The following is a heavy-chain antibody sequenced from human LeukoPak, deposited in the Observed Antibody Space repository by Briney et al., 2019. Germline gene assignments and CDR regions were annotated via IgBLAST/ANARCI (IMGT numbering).Heavy chain of an antibody. CDR1: GFTLSGFS. D-gene: IGHD2-15*01. J-gene: IGHJ4*02. CDR2: INYKGGTT. CDR3: AREEYQVLLD. Sequence: GGSLSLSCAASGFTLSGFSMHWVRQSPGRGLEYVSAINYKGGTTYYADSVKGRFTISRDNAKNSLYLQMNSLRVGDTAIYYCAREEYQVLLDWGQGILVTVAS. V-gene: IGHV3-64*02.